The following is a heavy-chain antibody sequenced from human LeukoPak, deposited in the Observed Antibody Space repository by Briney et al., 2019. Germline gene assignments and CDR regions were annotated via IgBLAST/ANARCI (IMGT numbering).Heavy chain of an antibody. Sequence: LGGSLRLSCATSGFTFSGYWMHWVRQAPGKGLVWVSRINTDGSTTSYADSVKGRFSISRDNGKNTLYLQMNSLRAEDTALYYCAKASITFGGVIVDFDYWGQGTLVTVSS. J-gene: IGHJ4*02. V-gene: IGHV3-74*01. CDR3: AKASITFGGVIVDFDY. CDR1: GFTFSGYW. D-gene: IGHD3-16*02. CDR2: INTDGSTT.